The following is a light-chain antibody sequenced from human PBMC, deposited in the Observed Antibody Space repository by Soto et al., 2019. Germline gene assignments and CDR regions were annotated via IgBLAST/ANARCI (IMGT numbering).Light chain of an antibody. CDR3: QQYNDWPPWT. CDR1: QSIANN. CDR2: GAS. J-gene: IGKJ1*01. V-gene: IGKV3-15*01. Sequence: EIVMTQSPGSLSASPGERITLSCKASQSIANNLAWHQQKPGQAPRLLMYGASTRAADIPARFSGSGSGTEFSLTISSLQSEDFAIYYCQQYNDWPPWTFGQGTKVDIK.